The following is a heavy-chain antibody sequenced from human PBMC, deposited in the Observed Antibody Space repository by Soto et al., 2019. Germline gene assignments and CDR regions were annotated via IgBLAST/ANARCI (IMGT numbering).Heavy chain of an antibody. J-gene: IGHJ6*02. CDR2: ISGSGGGT. D-gene: IGHD3-9*01. V-gene: IGHV3-23*01. CDR3: AKELAYLVGMDV. Sequence: EVQLLESGGGLVQPGGSLRLSCAASGFTFKSYTMTWVRQAPGKGLEWVSAISGSGGGTFYADSVKGRFTVSRDNSKNTLYLQLNSLRAEDTAVYYCAKELAYLVGMDVWGQGTTVTVSS. CDR1: GFTFKSYT.